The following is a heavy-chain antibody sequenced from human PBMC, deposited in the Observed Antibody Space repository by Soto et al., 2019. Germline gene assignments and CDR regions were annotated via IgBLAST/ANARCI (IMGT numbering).Heavy chain of an antibody. CDR3: APDRLVPYGYGMDV. Sequence: QMQLVESGGGVVQPGRSLRLSCAASGFTFRSYGIHWVRQAPGKGLEWVALIWFDGSKKYYVDSVKGRFAVSRDNSKNTLYLQMNSLRVEDTAVYHCAPDRLVPYGYGMDVWGQGTTVTVSS. D-gene: IGHD2-2*01. CDR1: GFTFRSYG. V-gene: IGHV3-33*01. J-gene: IGHJ6*02. CDR2: IWFDGSKK.